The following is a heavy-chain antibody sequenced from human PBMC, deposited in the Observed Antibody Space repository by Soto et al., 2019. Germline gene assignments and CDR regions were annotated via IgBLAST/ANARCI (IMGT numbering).Heavy chain of an antibody. CDR3: AKVVFRDGSGRLSP. V-gene: IGHV3-30*18. CDR1: GFTFSTYG. J-gene: IGHJ5*02. D-gene: IGHD3-10*01. Sequence: QVQLVESGGGVVQPGRSLRLSCAASGFTFSTYGMHWVRRAPGKGLEWVAVLSSDGNKEYYADSVKGRFTISRDNSKNTLILQLDNLRAVDTAGYYCAKVVFRDGSGRLSPWGQGTLVTVSS. CDR2: LSSDGNKE.